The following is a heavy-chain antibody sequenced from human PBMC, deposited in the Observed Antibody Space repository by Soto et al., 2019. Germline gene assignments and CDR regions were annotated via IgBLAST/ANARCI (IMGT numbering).Heavy chain of an antibody. V-gene: IGHV3-33*01. D-gene: IGHD5-12*01. J-gene: IGHJ6*03. CDR1: GFTFSSYG. CDR3: ARDYNIVATIQSRPSYYSYMAV. CDR2: IWYDGSNK. Sequence: PGGSLRLSCAASGFTFSSYGMHWVRQAPGKGLEWVAVIWYDGSNKYYADSVKGRFTISRDNSKNTLYLQMNSLRAEDTAVYYCARDYNIVATIQSRPSYYSYMAVWVKGTTVPVSS.